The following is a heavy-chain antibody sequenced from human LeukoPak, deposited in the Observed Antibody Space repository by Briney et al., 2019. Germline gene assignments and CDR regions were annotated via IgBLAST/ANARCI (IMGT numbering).Heavy chain of an antibody. CDR1: GGSVSTTTSY. CDR2: VHYTGST. V-gene: IGHV4-39*02. J-gene: IGHJ4*02. CDR3: ARRRIVTGAAYYFDF. Sequence: PSETLSLTCTVSGGSVSTTTSYWDWIRRPPGKGLDWIVSVHYTGSTYYNLSLKSRVTISVDTSENHFSLRLSSVTAADTAVYFCARRRIVTGAAYYFDFWGQGALVTVSS. D-gene: IGHD1-14*01.